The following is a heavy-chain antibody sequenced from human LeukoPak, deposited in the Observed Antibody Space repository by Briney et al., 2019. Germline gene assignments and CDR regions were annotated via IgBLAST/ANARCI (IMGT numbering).Heavy chain of an antibody. D-gene: IGHD6-19*01. CDR3: ARVIVAAPAYYYYYGMDV. CDR2: TYYRSKWYN. J-gene: IGHJ6*02. Sequence: SQTLSLTCAISGDSVSSNSAAWNWIRQSPSRGLEWLGRTYYRSKWYNDYAVSVKSRITINPDTSKNQFSPQLNSVTPEDTAVYYCARVIVAAPAYYYYYGMDVWGQGTTVTVSS. V-gene: IGHV6-1*01. CDR1: GDSVSSNSAA.